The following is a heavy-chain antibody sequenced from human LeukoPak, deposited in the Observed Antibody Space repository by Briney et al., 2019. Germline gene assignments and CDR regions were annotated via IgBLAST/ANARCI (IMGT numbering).Heavy chain of an antibody. CDR3: ARWGGYCSTTSCYPFDY. J-gene: IGHJ4*02. Sequence: ASVKVSCKASSYTFTTYDNNWVRQTPGQGLEWMGWISTSNGATKYAQKLQDRVTMTTDTSTSTAYMELRSLRSDDTAVYYCARWGGYCSTTSCYPFDYWGQGTLVTVSS. CDR2: ISTSNGAT. V-gene: IGHV1-18*01. D-gene: IGHD2-2*03. CDR1: SYTFTTYD.